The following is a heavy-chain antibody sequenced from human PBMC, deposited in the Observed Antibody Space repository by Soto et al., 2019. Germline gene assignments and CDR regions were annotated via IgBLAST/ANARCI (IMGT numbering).Heavy chain of an antibody. V-gene: IGHV4-34*01. CDR3: ARGRGAAAGLNNYYYYYGMDV. CDR1: GGSFSGYY. D-gene: IGHD6-13*01. CDR2: INHSGST. Sequence: SETLSLTCAVYGGSFSGYYWSWIRQPPGKWLEWIGEINHSGSTNYNPSLKSRVTISVDTSKNQFSLKLSSVTAADTAVYYCARGRGAAAGLNNYYYYYGMDVWGQGXTVTVYS. J-gene: IGHJ6*02.